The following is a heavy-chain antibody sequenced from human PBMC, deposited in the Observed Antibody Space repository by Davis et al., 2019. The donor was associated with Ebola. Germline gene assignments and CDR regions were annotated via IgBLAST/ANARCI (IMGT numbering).Heavy chain of an antibody. Sequence: MPSETLSLTCAVYGGSFSGYYWSWIRQPPGKGLEWIGYIYHSGSTYYNPSLKSRVTISVDRSKNQFSLKLSSVTAADTAVYYCARVRRGVINFYFDYWGQGTLVTVSS. D-gene: IGHD3-10*01. CDR2: IYHSGST. CDR1: GGSFSGYY. J-gene: IGHJ4*02. V-gene: IGHV4-34*01. CDR3: ARVRRGVINFYFDY.